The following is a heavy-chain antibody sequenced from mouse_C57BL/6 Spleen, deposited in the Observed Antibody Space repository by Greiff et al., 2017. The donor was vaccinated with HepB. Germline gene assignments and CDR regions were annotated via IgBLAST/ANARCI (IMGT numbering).Heavy chain of an antibody. V-gene: IGHV1-42*01. CDR1: GYSFTGYY. D-gene: IGHD2-1*01. Sequence: VQLQQSGPELVKPGASVKISCKASGYSFTGYYMNWVKQSPEKSLEWIGEINPSTGGTTYNQKFKAKATLTVDKSSSTDYMQLKSLTSEDSAVYYCARAPYGNYVGDYAMDYWGQGTSVTGSS. CDR2: INPSTGGT. J-gene: IGHJ4*01. CDR3: ARAPYGNYVGDYAMDY.